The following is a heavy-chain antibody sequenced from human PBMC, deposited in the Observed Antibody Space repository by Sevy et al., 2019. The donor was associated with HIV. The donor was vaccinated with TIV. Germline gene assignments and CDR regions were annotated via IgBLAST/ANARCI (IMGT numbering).Heavy chain of an antibody. CDR2: IKKDGSEK. V-gene: IGHV3-7*03. CDR3: ARDCNSASCLWGLDV. D-gene: IGHD1-26*01. J-gene: IGHJ6*02. Sequence: GGSLRLSCAGSGFTFSNFWMTWVRQGPGKGLEWVANIKKDGSEKYDMDSVKGRLIISRDNAKNSLYLQMNSLRAEDTAVYYCARDCNSASCLWGLDVWGQGTTVTVSS. CDR1: GFTFSNFW.